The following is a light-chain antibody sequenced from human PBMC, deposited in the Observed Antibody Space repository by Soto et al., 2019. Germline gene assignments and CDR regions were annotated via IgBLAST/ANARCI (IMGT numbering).Light chain of an antibody. CDR1: SSNIGAGYD. V-gene: IGLV1-40*01. CDR3: QSYDSSLSPYV. J-gene: IGLJ1*01. CDR2: GNS. Sequence: SVLTQPPSVSGAPGQRVTISCTGSSSNIGAGYDVHWYQQLPGTAPKLLIYGNSNRPSGVPDRFSGSKPGTSASLAITGLQAEDEADYYCQSYDSSLSPYVFGTGTKAPS.